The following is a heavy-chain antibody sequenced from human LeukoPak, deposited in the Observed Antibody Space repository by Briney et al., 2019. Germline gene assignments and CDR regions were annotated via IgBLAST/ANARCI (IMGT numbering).Heavy chain of an antibody. D-gene: IGHD3-22*01. CDR2: ISSSSSYI. J-gene: IGHJ1*01. V-gene: IGHV3-21*01. Sequence: GGSLRLSCAASGFTFSSYSMNWVRQAPGKGLEWVSSISSSSSYIYYADSVKGRFTISRDNAKNSPYLQMNSLRAEDTAVYYCARDRFSLYYYDSSGYYRGYFQHWGQGTLVTVSS. CDR1: GFTFSSYS. CDR3: ARDRFSLYYYDSSGYYRGYFQH.